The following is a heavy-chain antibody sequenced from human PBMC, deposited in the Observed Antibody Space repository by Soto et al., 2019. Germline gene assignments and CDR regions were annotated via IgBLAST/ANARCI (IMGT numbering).Heavy chain of an antibody. CDR1: GFTFSSYA. Sequence: GGSLRLSCAASGFTFSSYAMSWVRQAPGKWLEWVSAISGSGGSTYYADSVKGRFTISIDNSKNTLYLQMNSLRAEDTAVYYCAKDLSLESLLNTNAFDIWGQGTMVTVSS. J-gene: IGHJ3*02. CDR3: AKDLSLESLLNTNAFDI. V-gene: IGHV3-23*01. CDR2: ISGSGGST. D-gene: IGHD4-4*01.